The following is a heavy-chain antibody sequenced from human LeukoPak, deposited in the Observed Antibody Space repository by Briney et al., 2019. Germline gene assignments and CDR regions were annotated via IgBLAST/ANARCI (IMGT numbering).Heavy chain of an antibody. CDR3: ARGLLGYSYGNDY. V-gene: IGHV3-74*01. J-gene: IGHJ4*02. Sequence: PGGSLRLSCAASGNYWMHWVRQAPGKGLVWVSHINSDGSWTSYADSVKGRFTISRDNSKNTLYLQMNSLRAEDTAVYYCARGLLGYSYGNDYWGQGTLVTVSS. D-gene: IGHD5-18*01. CDR1: GNYW. CDR2: INSDGSWT.